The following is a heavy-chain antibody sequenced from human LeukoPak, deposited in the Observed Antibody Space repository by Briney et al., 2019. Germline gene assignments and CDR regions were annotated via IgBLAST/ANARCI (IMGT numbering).Heavy chain of an antibody. CDR2: IIPILGIA. Sequence: GASVKVSCKASGYTFTSYGITWVRQAPGQGLEWMGRIIPILGIANYAQKFQGRVTITADKSTSTAYMELSSLRSEDTAVYYCARVTGGYTYGDLDYWGQGTLVTVSS. CDR1: GYTFTSYG. J-gene: IGHJ4*02. D-gene: IGHD5-12*01. V-gene: IGHV1-69*04. CDR3: ARVTGGYTYGDLDY.